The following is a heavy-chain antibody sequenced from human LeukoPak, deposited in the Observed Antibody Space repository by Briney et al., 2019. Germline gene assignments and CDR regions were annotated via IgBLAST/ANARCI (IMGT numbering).Heavy chain of an antibody. V-gene: IGHV3-30*02. CDR3: AKRAPNIVVVPAPPSD. J-gene: IGHJ4*02. CDR2: IRYDGSNK. Sequence: GGSLRLSCAASGFTFSSYGMHWVRQAPGKGLEWVAFIRYDGSNKYYADSVKSRFTISRDNSKNTLYLQMNSLRAEDTAVYYCAKRAPNIVVVPAPPSDWGQGTLVTVSS. CDR1: GFTFSSYG. D-gene: IGHD2-2*01.